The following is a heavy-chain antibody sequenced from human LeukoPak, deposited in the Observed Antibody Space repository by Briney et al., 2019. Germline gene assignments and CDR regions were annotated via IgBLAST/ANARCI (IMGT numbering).Heavy chain of an antibody. CDR3: ARGIYGDAVSFDC. D-gene: IGHD4-17*01. CDR2: ISSDESST. CDR1: RFTLTNYW. V-gene: IGHV3-74*01. Sequence: PGRSLRLSCALSRFTLTNYWMHWVRQIPRTGLVWVSRISSDESSTNYRDSVKVRFTISRDNARNTLYLQMNGLRAEDTAVYYCARGIYGDAVSFDCWGQGALVTVSS. J-gene: IGHJ4*02.